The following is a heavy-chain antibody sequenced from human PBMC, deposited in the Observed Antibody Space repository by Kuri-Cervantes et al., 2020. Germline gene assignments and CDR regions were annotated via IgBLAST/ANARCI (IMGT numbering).Heavy chain of an antibody. J-gene: IGHJ4*02. Sequence: GESLKISCATSGFTFSVYVIYWVRQTPAKGLEWVALMSPDGSKQSYAASVKGRFTISRDNSKNSMFLQMSNLRLDDTAVYYCVSGLVYWGQGTLVTVSS. D-gene: IGHD6-6*01. CDR1: GFTFSVYV. CDR3: VSGLVY. V-gene: IGHV3-30-3*01. CDR2: MSPDGSKQ.